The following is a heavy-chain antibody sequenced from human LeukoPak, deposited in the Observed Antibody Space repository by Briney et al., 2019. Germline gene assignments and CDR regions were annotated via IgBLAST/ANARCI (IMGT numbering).Heavy chain of an antibody. Sequence: SETLSLTCTVSGGSISSYYWSWIRQPPGKGLEWFGNIYYSGSTNYNPSLKSRVTISVDTSKNQFSLKLSSVTAADTAVYYCARAPIWSIAVAGTAFDIWGQGTMVTVSS. CDR2: IYYSGST. CDR3: ARAPIWSIAVAGTAFDI. D-gene: IGHD6-19*01. J-gene: IGHJ3*02. V-gene: IGHV4-59*08. CDR1: GGSISSYY.